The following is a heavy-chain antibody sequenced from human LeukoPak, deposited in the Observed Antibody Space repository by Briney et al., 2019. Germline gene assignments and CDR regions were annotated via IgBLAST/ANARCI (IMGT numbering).Heavy chain of an antibody. D-gene: IGHD5-12*01. V-gene: IGHV3-30*02. CDR1: GFTVSGNY. CDR2: IRYDDSKI. CDR3: AKDSTLGGYDTYIDY. J-gene: IGHJ4*02. Sequence: GGSLRLSCAVSGFTVSGNYMSWIRQAPGKELEWVAFIRYDDSKIYYADSVKGRFTISRDNSKNTLYLQMNSLRADDTAVYYCAKDSTLGGYDTYIDYWGQGTLVTVSS.